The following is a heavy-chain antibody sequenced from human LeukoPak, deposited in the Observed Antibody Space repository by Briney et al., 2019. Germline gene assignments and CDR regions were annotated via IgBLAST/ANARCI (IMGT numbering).Heavy chain of an antibody. CDR3: ARPMVRGVISAYFDY. CDR2: IKQDGSEK. J-gene: IGHJ4*02. CDR1: GFTFSSYW. D-gene: IGHD3-10*01. V-gene: IGHV3-7*01. Sequence: TGGSLRLSCAASGFTFSSYWMSWVRQAPGKGLEWVANIKQDGSEKYYVDSVKGQFTISRDNAKNSLYLQMNSLRAEDTAVYYCARPMVRGVISAYFDYWGQGTLVTVSS.